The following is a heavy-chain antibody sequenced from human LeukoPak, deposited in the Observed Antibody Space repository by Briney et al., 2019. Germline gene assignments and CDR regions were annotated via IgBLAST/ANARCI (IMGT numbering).Heavy chain of an antibody. CDR2: IYPGDSAT. V-gene: IGHV5-51*01. CDR3: ARGGYSGYEFDC. Sequence: GESLKISCRASGYSFSTYWIGWVRHMPRKGLEWVGVIYPGDSATRYSPSFQGQVTFSADKSTSTASLQLSSLKASDSAMYYCARGGYSGYEFDCWGQGTLVTVSS. J-gene: IGHJ4*02. D-gene: IGHD5-12*01. CDR1: GYSFSTYW.